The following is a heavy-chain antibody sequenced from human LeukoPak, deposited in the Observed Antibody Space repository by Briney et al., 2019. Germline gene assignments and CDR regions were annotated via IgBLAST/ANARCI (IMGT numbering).Heavy chain of an antibody. D-gene: IGHD3-9*01. J-gene: IGHJ4*02. CDR3: ARAVLRYFDWLLFDY. V-gene: IGHV6-1*01. CDR1: GDSVASNSAA. Sequence: SQTLSLTCAISGDSVASNSAAWNWIRQSPSRGLEWLGRTYYRSKWYNDYAVSVKSRITINPDTSKNQFSLQLNSVTPEDTAVYYCARAVLRYFDWLLFDYWGQGTLVTVSS. CDR2: TYYRSKWYN.